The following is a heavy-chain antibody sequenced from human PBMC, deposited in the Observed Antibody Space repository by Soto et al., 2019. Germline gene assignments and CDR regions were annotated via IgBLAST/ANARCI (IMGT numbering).Heavy chain of an antibody. D-gene: IGHD6-6*01. CDR2: IRSKANSYAT. V-gene: IGHV3-73*02. CDR3: TRLPCGIAAPRHYYYGMDV. J-gene: IGHJ6*02. CDR1: GFTFSGSA. Sequence: EVQLVESGGGLVQPGGSLKLSCAASGFTFSGSAMHWVRQASGKGLEWVARIRSKANSYATAYAASVKGRFTISRDDSKNKAYLQMNSLKAEDTAVYYCTRLPCGIAAPRHYYYGMDVWGQGTTVTVSS.